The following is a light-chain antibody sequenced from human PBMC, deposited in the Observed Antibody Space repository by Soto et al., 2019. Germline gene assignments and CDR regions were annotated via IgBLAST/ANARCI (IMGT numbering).Light chain of an antibody. CDR2: EVT. V-gene: IGLV2-14*01. CDR3: SSYTSSTAYV. J-gene: IGLJ1*01. CDR1: SSDVGGYNY. Sequence: QSALTQPASVSGSPGQSITISCTGTSSDVGGYNYVSWYQLHPGKAPKLILYEVTNRLSGVSDRFSGSKSGNTASLTISGLQAEDEADYYCSSYTSSTAYVFGTGTKVTVL.